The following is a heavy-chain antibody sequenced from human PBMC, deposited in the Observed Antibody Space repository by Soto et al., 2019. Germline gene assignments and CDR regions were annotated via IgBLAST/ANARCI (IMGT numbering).Heavy chain of an antibody. CDR3: AHSPRFAMKDY. J-gene: IGHJ4*01. CDR2: IYWDDDK. V-gene: IGHV2-5*02. D-gene: IGHD2-2*01. Sequence: QITLKESGPTLVKPTQTLTLTCTFSGFSLSTNGVGVGWIRQPPGNALEWLALIYWDDDKRYSPSLKSRLTITIRSAEDREVLTITYIDRVEKSADYSAHSPRFAMKDYWCRGNLDTV. CDR1: GFSLSTNGVG.